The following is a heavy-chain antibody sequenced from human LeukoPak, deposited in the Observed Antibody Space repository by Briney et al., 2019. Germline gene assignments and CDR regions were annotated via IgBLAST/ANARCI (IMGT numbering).Heavy chain of an antibody. D-gene: IGHD2-15*01. CDR3: ARLRGVVVPNDDY. Sequence: SETLSLTCTVSGGSISSSSYYWGWIRQPPGKGLEWVGSIYYSGSTYSNPSLKSRVTISVDTSKNQFSLKLSSVTAADTAVYYSARLRGVVVPNDDYWGQGTLVTVSS. CDR1: GGSISSSSYY. J-gene: IGHJ4*02. V-gene: IGHV4-39*01. CDR2: IYYSGST.